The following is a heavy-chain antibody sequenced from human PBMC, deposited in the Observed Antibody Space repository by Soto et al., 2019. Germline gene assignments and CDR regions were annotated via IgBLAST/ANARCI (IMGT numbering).Heavy chain of an antibody. CDR1: DGSISTYY. D-gene: IGHD3-16*01. V-gene: IGHV4-59*08. CDR3: ARLRDYDYVWGSYYGMDV. Sequence: QVQLQESGPGLVKPSETLSLTCTVSDGSISTYYWNWIRQPPGKGLEWIGYIYYSGSTNYNPSLKGRVTISLDTSKNQFSLKLSSVTAADTAMYYCARLRDYDYVWGSYYGMDVWGQGTTVTVSS. J-gene: IGHJ6*02. CDR2: IYYSGST.